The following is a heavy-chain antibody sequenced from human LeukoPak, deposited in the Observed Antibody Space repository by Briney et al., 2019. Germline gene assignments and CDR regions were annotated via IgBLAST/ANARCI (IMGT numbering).Heavy chain of an antibody. D-gene: IGHD3-22*01. CDR2: IYYSGST. CDR1: GGSISTYY. V-gene: IGHV4-59*08. J-gene: IGHJ2*01. CDR3: ARHSGRGYYYPYWHFHL. Sequence: ETLSLTCTVSGGSISTYYWSWIRQSPGKGLEWIGYIYYSGSTYYNPSLKSRVTISVDTSKNQFSLKLSSVTAADTAMYYCARHSGRGYYYPYWHFHLWGRGTLVTVSS.